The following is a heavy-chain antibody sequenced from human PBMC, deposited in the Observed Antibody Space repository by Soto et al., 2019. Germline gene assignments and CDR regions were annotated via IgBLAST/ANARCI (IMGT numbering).Heavy chain of an antibody. Sequence: SETLSLTCTVSGGSISSSSYYWGWIRQPPGKGLEWIGSIYYSGSTYYNPSLKSRVTISVDTSKNQFSLKLSSVTAADTAVYYCARRLGDIVVVPPNIHAFDIWGQGTMVTVSS. D-gene: IGHD2-2*01. CDR1: GGSISSSSYY. CDR2: IYYSGST. V-gene: IGHV4-39*01. J-gene: IGHJ3*02. CDR3: ARRLGDIVVVPPNIHAFDI.